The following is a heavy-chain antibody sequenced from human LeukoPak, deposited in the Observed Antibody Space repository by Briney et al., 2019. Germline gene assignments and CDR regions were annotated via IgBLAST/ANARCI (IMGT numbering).Heavy chain of an antibody. V-gene: IGHV4-39*07. CDR1: GGSISSSSYY. CDR2: INPSGST. CDR3: ARGYVGGTMVPGYYYYYMDV. Sequence: PSETLSLTCTDSGGSISSSSYYWSWIRQPPGKGLELIGEINPSGSTNYNPSLKSRVTISVDTSKNQFSLKLSSVTAADTAVYYCARGYVGGTMVPGYYYYYMDVWGKGTTVTVSS. D-gene: IGHD3-10*01. J-gene: IGHJ6*03.